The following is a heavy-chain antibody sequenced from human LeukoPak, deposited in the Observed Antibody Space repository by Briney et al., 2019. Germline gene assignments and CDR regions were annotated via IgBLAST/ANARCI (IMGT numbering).Heavy chain of an antibody. CDR3: ARDRSPHYYDGSGYFFPWDY. CDR1: GGTFSSYA. D-gene: IGHD3-22*01. V-gene: IGHV1-69*04. J-gene: IGHJ4*02. Sequence: SVKVSCKASGGTFSSYAISWVRQAPGQGLEWMGRIIPILGIANYAQKFQGRVTITADKSTSTAYMELSSLRSEDTAVYYCARDRSPHYYDGSGYFFPWDYWGQGTLVTVSS. CDR2: IIPILGIA.